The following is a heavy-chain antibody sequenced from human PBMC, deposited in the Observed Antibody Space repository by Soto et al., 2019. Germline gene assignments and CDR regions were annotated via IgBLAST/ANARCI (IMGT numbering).Heavy chain of an antibody. D-gene: IGHD4-17*01. CDR1: GFTFSSYA. V-gene: IGHV3-23*01. CDR2: ISGSGGST. J-gene: IGHJ4*02. CDR3: EKPLSYGDYDLSDY. Sequence: GSLRLSCAASGFTFSSYAMSWVRQAPGKGLEWVSAISGSGGSTYYADSVKGRFTISRDNSKNTLYLQMNSLRAEDTAVYYCEKPLSYGDYDLSDYWGQGTLVTVSS.